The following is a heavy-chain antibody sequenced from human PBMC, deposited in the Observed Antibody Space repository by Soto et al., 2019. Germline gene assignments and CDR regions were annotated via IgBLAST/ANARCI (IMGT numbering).Heavy chain of an antibody. V-gene: IGHV4-59*01. D-gene: IGHD3-3*01. Sequence: TSETLSLTCTVSGGSISGYYWSWIRQPPGKGLEWVGYVHYTGSTNSNPSLKSRVTISVDTSKNQFSLKLSSVTAADTAVYYCARDRYDFWSGYQNWFDPWGQGTLVTVSS. CDR2: VHYTGST. CDR1: GGSISGYY. CDR3: ARDRYDFWSGYQNWFDP. J-gene: IGHJ5*02.